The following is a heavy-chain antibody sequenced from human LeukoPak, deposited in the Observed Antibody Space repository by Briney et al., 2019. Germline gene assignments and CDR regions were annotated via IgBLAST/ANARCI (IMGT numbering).Heavy chain of an antibody. V-gene: IGHV3-21*01. CDR3: ARDRAILVTERMDV. CDR1: GFTFSDYS. J-gene: IGHJ6*04. D-gene: IGHD3-22*01. CDR2: ISTSSSYI. Sequence: KAGGSLRLSCAASGFTFSDYSMNWVRQPPGKGLEWVSYISTSSSYIYYADSVKGRFTISRDNAKNSLYLQMNSLRAEDTAVYYCARDRAILVTERMDVWGKGTTVTISS.